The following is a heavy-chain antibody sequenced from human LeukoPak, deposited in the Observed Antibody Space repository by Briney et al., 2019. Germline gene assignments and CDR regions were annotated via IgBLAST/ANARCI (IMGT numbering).Heavy chain of an antibody. Sequence: SETLSLTCTVSGGSISSYYWSWIRQPPGKGLEWIGYIYYSGSTNYNPSLKSRVTISVDTSKNQFSLKLSSVTAADTAVYYCAREEAAGTTSDYLDYWGQGTLVTVSS. CDR1: GGSISSYY. V-gene: IGHV4-59*01. J-gene: IGHJ4*02. D-gene: IGHD1-1*01. CDR2: IYYSGST. CDR3: AREEAAGTTSDYLDY.